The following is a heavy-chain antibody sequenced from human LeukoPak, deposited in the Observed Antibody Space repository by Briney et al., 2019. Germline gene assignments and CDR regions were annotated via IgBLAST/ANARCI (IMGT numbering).Heavy chain of an antibody. D-gene: IGHD4-11*01. V-gene: IGHV3-23*01. CDR1: GFTFSSYA. Sequence: GGSLRLSCAASGFTFSSYAMSWVRQAPGKGLEWVSAISGSGGSTYYADSVKGRFTISRDNSKNTLYLQMNSLRAEDTAVYFCARGRVSSSTWYSTYYYFFYMDFWGKGTTVTVSS. CDR2: ISGSGGST. J-gene: IGHJ6*03. CDR3: ARGRVSSSTWYSTYYYFFYMDF.